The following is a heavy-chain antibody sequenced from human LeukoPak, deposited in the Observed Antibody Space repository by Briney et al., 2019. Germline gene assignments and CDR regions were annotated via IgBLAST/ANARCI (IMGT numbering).Heavy chain of an antibody. J-gene: IGHJ4*02. D-gene: IGHD3-22*01. V-gene: IGHV4-39*07. CDR3: ARDQYYYDSSGQVNFDY. CDR2: IYYSGST. Sequence: SETLPLTCTVSGGSISSSSYYWGWIRQPPGKGLEWIGSIYYSGSTYYNPSLKSRVTISVDTSKNQFSLKLSSVTAADTAVYYCARDQYYYDSSGQVNFDYWGQGTLVTVSS. CDR1: GGSISSSSYY.